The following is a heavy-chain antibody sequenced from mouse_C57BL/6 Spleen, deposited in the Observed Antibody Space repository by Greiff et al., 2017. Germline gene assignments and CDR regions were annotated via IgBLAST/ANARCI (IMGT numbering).Heavy chain of an antibody. Sequence: VQLQQSGAELVRPGASVTLSCKASGYTFTDYEMHWVKQTPVHGLEWIGAIDPETGGTAYNQKFKGKAILTADKSSSTAYMELRSLTSEDSAVYYCTSVGYSTNPSYWYFDVWGTGTTVTVAS. J-gene: IGHJ1*03. CDR2: IDPETGGT. CDR3: TSVGYSTNPSYWYFDV. D-gene: IGHD2-3*01. V-gene: IGHV1-15*01. CDR1: GYTFTDYE.